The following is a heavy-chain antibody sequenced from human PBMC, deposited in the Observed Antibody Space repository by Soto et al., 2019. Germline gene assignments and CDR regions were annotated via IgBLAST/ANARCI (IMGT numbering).Heavy chain of an antibody. CDR2: IYYSGST. Sequence: SETLSLTCTVSGGSISSYYWSWIRQPPGKGLEWIGYIYYSGSTNYNPSLKSRVTISVDTSKNQFSLKLSSVTAADTAVYYCARDRNPSGRGIDYWGQGTLVTVSS. D-gene: IGHD6-25*01. CDR1: GGSISSYY. V-gene: IGHV4-59*01. J-gene: IGHJ4*02. CDR3: ARDRNPSGRGIDY.